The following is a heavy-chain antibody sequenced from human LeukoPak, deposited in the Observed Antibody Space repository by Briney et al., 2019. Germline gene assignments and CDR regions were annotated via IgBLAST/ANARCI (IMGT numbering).Heavy chain of an antibody. Sequence: PSETLSLTCTVSGGSISSYYWSWIRQPPGKGLEWIGYIYYSGSTNYNPSLKSRVTISVDTSKNQFSLKLSSVTAADTAVYYCARLYSGSGSYDYYYYYYVDVWGKGTTVTVSS. D-gene: IGHD3-10*01. CDR2: IYYSGST. V-gene: IGHV4-59*08. J-gene: IGHJ6*03. CDR3: ARLYSGSGSYDYYYYYYVDV. CDR1: GGSISSYY.